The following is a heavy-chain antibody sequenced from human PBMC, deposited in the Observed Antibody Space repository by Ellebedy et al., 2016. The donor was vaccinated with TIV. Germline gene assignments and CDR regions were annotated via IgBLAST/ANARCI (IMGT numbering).Heavy chain of an antibody. J-gene: IGHJ4*02. D-gene: IGHD1-26*01. V-gene: IGHV3-21*01. CDR2: ISSSSTYI. CDR3: ARDGIVGGPTEYYFDS. Sequence: GESLKISCAASGFTFSSYTINWVRQAPGKGLEWVSSISSSSTYIYYADSVKGRFTISRDNAEKSLYLQMSSLRAEDTALYYCARDGIVGGPTEYYFDSWGQGTLVTVSS. CDR1: GFTFSSYT.